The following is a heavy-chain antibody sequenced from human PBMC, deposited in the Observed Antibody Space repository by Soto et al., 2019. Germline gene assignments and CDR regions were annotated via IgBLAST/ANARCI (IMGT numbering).Heavy chain of an antibody. V-gene: IGHV3-49*03. CDR1: GFTFSDYT. Sequence: PGGSLRLSCTASGFTFSDYTMSWFRQAPGKGLEWVGFIRSKAYGGTTEHAASVKGRFTISRDDSKSIAYLQMNSLKAEDTAVYHCTRDGRYSGYPPPAFWGRGTLVTVSS. CDR3: TRDGRYSGYPPPAF. CDR2: IRSKAYGGTT. J-gene: IGHJ4*02. D-gene: IGHD5-12*01.